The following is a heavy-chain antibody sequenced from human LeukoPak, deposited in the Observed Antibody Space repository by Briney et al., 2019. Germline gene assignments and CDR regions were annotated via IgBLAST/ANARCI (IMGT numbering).Heavy chain of an antibody. Sequence: GESLRLSCAASGFTFNNYAFNWVRQPPGKGLEGVSGISDGGTTYYADSVKGRFTISRDNAKNSLYLQMNSLRAEDTAFYYCARDDPYSVYDYDYWGRGVLVTVSS. J-gene: IGHJ4*02. CDR1: GFTFNNYA. CDR2: ISDGGTT. D-gene: IGHD5/OR15-5a*01. V-gene: IGHV3-20*04. CDR3: ARDDPYSVYDYDY.